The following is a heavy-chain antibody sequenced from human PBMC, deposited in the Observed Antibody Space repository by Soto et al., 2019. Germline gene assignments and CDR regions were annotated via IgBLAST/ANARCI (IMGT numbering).Heavy chain of an antibody. CDR3: ARWGDGYNLFYY. CDR1: GGSISSSNW. V-gene: IGHV4-4*02. D-gene: IGHD5-12*01. J-gene: IGHJ4*02. CDR2: IYHSGST. Sequence: SETLSLTCAVSGGSISSSNWWSWVRQPPGQGLEWIGEIYHSGSTNYNPSLKSRVTISVDKSKNQFSLKLSSVTAADTAVYYCARWGDGYNLFYYWGQGTLVTVSS.